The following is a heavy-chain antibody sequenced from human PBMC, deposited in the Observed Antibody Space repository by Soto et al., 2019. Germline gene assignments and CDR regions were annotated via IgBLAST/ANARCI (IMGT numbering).Heavy chain of an antibody. CDR3: ARSSYSSSSGADYYYGMDV. CDR2: IWYDGSNK. Sequence: PGGSLRLSCAASGFTFGSYGMHWVRQAPGKGLEWVAVIWYDGSNKYYADSLKSRFTISRDNSKNTLYMQMNRMRAEDTAVYYGARSSYSSSSGADYYYGMDVWGQGTTVTVSS. D-gene: IGHD6-6*01. CDR1: GFTFGSYG. V-gene: IGHV3-33*01. J-gene: IGHJ6*02.